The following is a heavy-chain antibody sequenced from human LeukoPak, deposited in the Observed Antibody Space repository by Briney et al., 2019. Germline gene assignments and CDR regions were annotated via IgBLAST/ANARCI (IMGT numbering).Heavy chain of an antibody. V-gene: IGHV4-59*01. CDR3: ARDGEGYCSGGSCYQSYYYGMDV. CDR1: GGSISSYY. J-gene: IGHJ6*04. D-gene: IGHD2-15*01. Sequence: PSETLSLTCTVSGGSISSYYWSWIRQPPGKGLEWIGYIYYSGSTNYNPSLKSRVTISVDTSKNQFSLKLSSVTAADTAVYYCARDGEGYCSGGSCYQSYYYGMDVWGKGTTVTVSS. CDR2: IYYSGST.